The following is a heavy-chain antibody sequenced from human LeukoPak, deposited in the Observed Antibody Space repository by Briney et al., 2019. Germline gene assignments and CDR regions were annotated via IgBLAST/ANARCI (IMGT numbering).Heavy chain of an antibody. CDR3: TTDPDGYCSRTSCSD. J-gene: IGHJ4*02. Sequence: KPGGSLRLSCAASGFTFSNAWMSWVRQAPGKGLEWVGRIKSNTYGGTTDYAAPVKGRFSISRDDSKNTLYLQMNSLKTEDTAVYYCTTDPDGYCSRTSCSDWGQGTLVTVSS. V-gene: IGHV3-15*01. CDR2: IKSNTYGGTT. CDR1: GFTFSNAW. D-gene: IGHD2-2*01.